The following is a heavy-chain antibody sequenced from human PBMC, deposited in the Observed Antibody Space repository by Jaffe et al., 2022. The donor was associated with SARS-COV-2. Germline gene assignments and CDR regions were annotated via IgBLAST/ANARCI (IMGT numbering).Heavy chain of an antibody. D-gene: IGHD4-17*01. CDR1: GGSISSGSYY. V-gene: IGHV4-61*02. CDR2: IYTSGST. Sequence: QVQLQESGPGLVKPSQTLSLTCTVSGGSISSGSYYWSWIRQPAGKGLEWIGRIYTSGSTNYNPSLKSRVTISVDTSKNQFSLKLSSVTAADTAVYYCARLTRWYFDLWGRGTLVTVSS. CDR3: ARLTRWYFDL. J-gene: IGHJ2*01.